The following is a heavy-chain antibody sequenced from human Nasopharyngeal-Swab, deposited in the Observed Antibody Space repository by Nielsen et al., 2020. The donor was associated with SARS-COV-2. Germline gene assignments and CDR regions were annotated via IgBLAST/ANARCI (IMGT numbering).Heavy chain of an antibody. D-gene: IGHD6-19*01. CDR3: TSSSGSPPAYDY. CDR1: GFTFSGCA. CDR2: IRSKANSYAT. V-gene: IGHV3-73*01. Sequence: GESLKISCAASGFTFSGCAMHWVRQASGKGLEWVGRIRSKANSYATAYAASVKGRFTISRDDSKNTAYLQMDSLKTEDTAVYYCTSSSGSPPAYDYWGQGTLVTVSS. J-gene: IGHJ4*02.